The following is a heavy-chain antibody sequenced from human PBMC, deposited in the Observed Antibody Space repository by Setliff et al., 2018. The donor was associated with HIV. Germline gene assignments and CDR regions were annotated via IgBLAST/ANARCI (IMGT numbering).Heavy chain of an antibody. CDR2: ISPDNGNT. CDR3: AKEVPYSNGFMYFDY. D-gene: IGHD3-22*01. CDR1: GYTFTDYF. V-gene: IGHV1-2*02. Sequence: ASVKVSCKSSGYTFTDYFIHWVRQAPGQGLEWMGWISPDNGNTRISQRFRGSVTMTRDRSINTAYMELSGLTSDDTAVYYCAKEVPYSNGFMYFDYWGQG. J-gene: IGHJ4*02.